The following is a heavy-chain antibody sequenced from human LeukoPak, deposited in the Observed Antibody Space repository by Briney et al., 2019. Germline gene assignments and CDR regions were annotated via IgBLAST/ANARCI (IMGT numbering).Heavy chain of an antibody. D-gene: IGHD5-18*01. CDR3: ANVEMATAYFAY. V-gene: IGHV4-34*01. J-gene: IGHJ4*02. Sequence: SGTLSLTCAVYGGSFNGYYWSWIRQPPGKGLEWIGEINHSGSTTNYNPSLKSRVTISVDTSMRQFSLKLSSVTAADTALYYCANVEMATAYFAYWGQGALVTVSS. CDR2: INHSGSTT. CDR1: GGSFNGYY.